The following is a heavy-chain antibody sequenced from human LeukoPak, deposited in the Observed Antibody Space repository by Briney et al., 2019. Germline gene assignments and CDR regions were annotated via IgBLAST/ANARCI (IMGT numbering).Heavy chain of an antibody. CDR2: SKADGSST. V-gene: IGHV3-74*01. J-gene: IGHJ5*02. CDR3: ARSDWFDP. Sequence: GGSLRLSCAASGFIFSNQWMHWVRQAPGKGLVWVSRSKADGSSTTYADSVKGRFTISRDNAKDTLYLQMNSLTAEDTAVYYCARSDWFDPRGQGTLVTVSS. CDR1: GFIFSNQW.